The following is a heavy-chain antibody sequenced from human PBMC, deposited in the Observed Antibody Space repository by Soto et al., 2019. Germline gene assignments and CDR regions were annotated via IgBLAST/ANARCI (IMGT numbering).Heavy chain of an antibody. Sequence: QVQLVESGGGLVKPGGSLRLSCTASGFTFTDHYMTWIRQAPGKGLEWVSYINSGGSNIYYADSVRGRFTISRDNAKNSLYLQISSLRPEDTPIYYCGRAIRGANWGQGTLVIVSS. J-gene: IGHJ4*02. CDR3: GRAIRGAN. V-gene: IGHV3-11*01. CDR1: GFTFTDHY. D-gene: IGHD3-10*01. CDR2: INSGGSNI.